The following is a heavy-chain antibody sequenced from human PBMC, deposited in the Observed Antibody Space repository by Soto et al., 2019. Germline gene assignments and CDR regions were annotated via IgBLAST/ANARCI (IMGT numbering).Heavy chain of an antibody. Sequence: PGGSLRLSCAASGFTFSRYAMSWVRQAPGEGLEWVSAISGSGGSTYYADSVKGRFTISRDNSKNTLYLQMNSLRAEDTAVYYCAKDQASYYDYVWGSYRTDYWGQGTLVTVSS. CDR2: ISGSGGST. D-gene: IGHD3-16*02. V-gene: IGHV3-23*01. CDR1: GFTFSRYA. J-gene: IGHJ4*02. CDR3: AKDQASYYDYVWGSYRTDY.